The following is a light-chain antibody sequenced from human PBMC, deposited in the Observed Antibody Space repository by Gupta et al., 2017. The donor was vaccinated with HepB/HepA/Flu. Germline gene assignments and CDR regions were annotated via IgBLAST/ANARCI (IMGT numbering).Light chain of an antibody. Sequence: DIQMTQSPSSLSASVGDRVTITCRASQGIKDHLGWYQQKPGKAPKGLIFAASSLKRGVSSRFSGSGSGTEFSLTISSLQPEDFATYYCLQYDTYPCTFGQGTKLEIK. CDR2: AAS. J-gene: IGKJ2*02. CDR1: QGIKDH. CDR3: LQYDTYPCT. V-gene: IGKV1-17*01.